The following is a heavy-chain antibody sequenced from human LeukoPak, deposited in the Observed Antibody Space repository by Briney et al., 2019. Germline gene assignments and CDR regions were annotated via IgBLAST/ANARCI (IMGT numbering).Heavy chain of an antibody. CDR3: ARDPKGYYFDS. J-gene: IGHJ4*02. CDR2: ISSSSSNI. CDR1: AFTFSLYS. Sequence: GRSLRLSCPASAFTFSLYSMNWVRHPPGKGLQCVSYISSSSSNIYYAHSVKGRFTISRDNAKNARYLQMNSLRAEDTAVYYCARDPKGYYFDSWGQGTLVTVSS. V-gene: IGHV3-48*01.